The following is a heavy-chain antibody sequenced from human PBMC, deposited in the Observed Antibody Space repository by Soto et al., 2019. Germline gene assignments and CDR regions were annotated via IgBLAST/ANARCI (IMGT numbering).Heavy chain of an antibody. V-gene: IGHV1-24*01. Sequence: ASVKVSCKVSGYTLTELSMHWVRQAPGKGLEWMGGFDPEDGETIYAQKFQGRVTMTEDTSTDTAYMELSSLRSEDTAVYYCATDLYSSGCFDYWGQGTLVTSPQ. J-gene: IGHJ4*02. CDR1: GYTLTELS. CDR3: ATDLYSSGCFDY. D-gene: IGHD6-19*01. CDR2: FDPEDGET.